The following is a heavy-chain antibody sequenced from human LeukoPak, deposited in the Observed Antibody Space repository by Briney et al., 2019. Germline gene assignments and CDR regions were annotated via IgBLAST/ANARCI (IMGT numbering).Heavy chain of an antibody. D-gene: IGHD6-19*01. V-gene: IGHV3-33*01. Sequence: PGGSLRLSCAASGFSSSSYGMHWVRQTPGKGLEWVAIIWYDGNNKYYADFVKGRFTISRDNSNNTLYLQMNNLRAEDTAVYYCARDSSGTTDYWGQGTLVTVSS. CDR1: GFSSSSYG. J-gene: IGHJ4*02. CDR3: ARDSSGTTDY. CDR2: IWYDGNNK.